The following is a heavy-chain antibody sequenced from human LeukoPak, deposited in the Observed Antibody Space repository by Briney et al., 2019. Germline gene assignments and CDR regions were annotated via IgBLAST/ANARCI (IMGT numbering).Heavy chain of an antibody. Sequence: GGSLRLSCAASGFTFSNYGMSWLRQAPGKGLEWVSAITGGGDDAYYADSVHGRFTMSRDNSKSTLYLQMNSLRVEDTALYYCAKESTGSSPDYWGQGTLVTVSS. V-gene: IGHV3-23*01. D-gene: IGHD1-26*01. J-gene: IGHJ4*02. CDR1: GFTFSNYG. CDR2: ITGGGDDA. CDR3: AKESTGSSPDY.